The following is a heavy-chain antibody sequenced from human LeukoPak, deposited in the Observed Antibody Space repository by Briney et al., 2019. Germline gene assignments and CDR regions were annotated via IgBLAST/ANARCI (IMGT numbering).Heavy chain of an antibody. Sequence: SETLSLTCAVYGGSFSGYYWSWIRQPPGKGLEWIGEINHSGSTNYNPSLKSRVTISVDKSKNQFSLKLSSVTAADTAVYYCASLVRAEYYDFWSGYYRGDWFDPWGQGTLVTVSS. D-gene: IGHD3-3*01. V-gene: IGHV4-34*01. J-gene: IGHJ5*02. CDR2: INHSGST. CDR1: GGSFSGYY. CDR3: ASLVRAEYYDFWSGYYRGDWFDP.